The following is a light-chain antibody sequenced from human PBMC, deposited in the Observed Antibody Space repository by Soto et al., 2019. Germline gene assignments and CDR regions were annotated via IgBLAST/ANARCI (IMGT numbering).Light chain of an antibody. CDR2: DFS. CDR3: CSYAGSYPYV. Sequence: QSALTQPRSMSGSPGQSVTISCPGTSSDVGGYNYVSWYQQHPGKAPKFMIYDFSKRSSGVLDRFSGSKSGNTASLTISGLQAEDEADYYCCSYAGSYPYVFGTGTKVTVL. J-gene: IGLJ1*01. CDR1: SSDVGGYNY. V-gene: IGLV2-11*01.